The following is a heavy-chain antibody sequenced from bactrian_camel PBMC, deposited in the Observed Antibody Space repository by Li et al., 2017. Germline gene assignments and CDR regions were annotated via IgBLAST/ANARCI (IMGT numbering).Heavy chain of an antibody. CDR1: GNSVSRYC. CDR3: AAVLGSGGYCYLLQEIFKR. V-gene: IGHV3S53*01. J-gene: IGHJ4*01. D-gene: IGHD2*01. CDR2: IDVNDKP. Sequence: QLVESGGGSVQAGGSLRLSCAATGNSVSRYCMGWFRQAPGEQRESVAVIDVNDKPTYANSMKDRFTISKDHAKNTLILEMSSLKPNDTANYYRAAVLGSGGYCYLLQEIFKRWGQGTQVTV.